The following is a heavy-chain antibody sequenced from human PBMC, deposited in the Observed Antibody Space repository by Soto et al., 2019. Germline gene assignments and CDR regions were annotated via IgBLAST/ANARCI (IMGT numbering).Heavy chain of an antibody. V-gene: IGHV3-23*01. CDR3: SKIPQSSSWYLDAFDI. J-gene: IGHJ3*02. CDR2: ISGSGGST. CDR1: GFTFSSYA. Sequence: EVQLLESGGGLGQPGGSLRLSCAASGFTFSSYAMSWVCQAPGKGLEWVSAISGSGGSTYYADSVKGRFTISRDNSKNTLYLQMNSLRAEDTAVDYCSKIPQSSSWYLDAFDIWGQGTMVTVSS. D-gene: IGHD6-13*01.